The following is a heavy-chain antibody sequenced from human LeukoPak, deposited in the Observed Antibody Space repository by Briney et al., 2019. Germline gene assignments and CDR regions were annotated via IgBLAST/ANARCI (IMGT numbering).Heavy chain of an antibody. CDR1: GFTFSSYE. CDR3: ARDRWGRDGYNSNAFDI. J-gene: IGHJ3*02. Sequence: GGSLRLSCAASGFTFSSYEMNWVRQAPGKGLEWASYISSSGSTIYYADSVKGRFTISRDNAKNSLYLQMNSLRAEDTAVYYCARDRWGRDGYNSNAFDIWGQGTMVTVSS. V-gene: IGHV3-48*03. CDR2: ISSSGSTI. D-gene: IGHD5-24*01.